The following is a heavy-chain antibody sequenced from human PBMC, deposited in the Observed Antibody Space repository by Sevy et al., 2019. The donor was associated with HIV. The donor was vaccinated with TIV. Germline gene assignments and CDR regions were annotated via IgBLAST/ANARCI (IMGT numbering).Heavy chain of an antibody. D-gene: IGHD3-10*02. J-gene: IGHJ4*02. CDR2: ISYDGSSK. Sequence: GESLKISCAASGFTFSSHAMHWVRQAPGKGLEWMAAISYDGSSKYYADSVKGRFTISRDDSKNTLYLQMSSLRAGDTAVYYCARDRGYSVNFLPSGYWGQGTLVTVSS. CDR1: GFTFSSHA. V-gene: IGHV3-30-3*01. CDR3: ARDRGYSVNFLPSGY.